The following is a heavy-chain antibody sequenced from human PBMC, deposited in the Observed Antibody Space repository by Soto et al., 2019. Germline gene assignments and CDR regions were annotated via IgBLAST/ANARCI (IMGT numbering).Heavy chain of an antibody. CDR1: GGSISSSSYY. Sequence: SSETLSLTCTVSGGSISSSSYYWGWIRQPPGKGLEWIGSIYYSGSTYYNPSLKSRVTISVDTSKNQFSLKLSSVTAADTAVYYCARAKLYCSGGSCYEIHRGFDPWGQGTLVTVSS. CDR2: IYYSGST. J-gene: IGHJ5*02. V-gene: IGHV4-39*01. D-gene: IGHD2-15*01. CDR3: ARAKLYCSGGSCYEIHRGFDP.